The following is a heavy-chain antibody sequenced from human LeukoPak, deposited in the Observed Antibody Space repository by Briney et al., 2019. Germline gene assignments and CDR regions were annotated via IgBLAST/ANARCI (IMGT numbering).Heavy chain of an antibody. J-gene: IGHJ4*02. V-gene: IGHV3-48*03. D-gene: IGHD1-1*01. CDR1: GFAFRTYE. CDR2: ISSSGNSV. Sequence: GGSLRLFCAASGFAFRTYEMNWVRQAPGKGLEWISYISSSGNSVLYADSVKGRFTISRDNAKDSLYLQMNSLRAEDTAIYYCAKDRGSLEPFDFWGQGTLVTVSS. CDR3: AKDRGSLEPFDF.